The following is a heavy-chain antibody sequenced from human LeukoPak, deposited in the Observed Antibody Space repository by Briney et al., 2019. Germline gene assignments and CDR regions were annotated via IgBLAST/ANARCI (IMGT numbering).Heavy chain of an antibody. J-gene: IGHJ4*02. CDR1: GFTFSSYW. D-gene: IGHD6-19*01. Sequence: GGSLRLSCAASGFTFSSYWMHWVRQAPGKGLMWVSRINGDETSTNYADSVEGRFTISRDNAKNTLYLQMNSLRAEDTAVYYCARDSSGWSKNYWGQGTLVTVSS. CDR3: ARDSSGWSKNY. CDR2: INGDETST. V-gene: IGHV3-74*01.